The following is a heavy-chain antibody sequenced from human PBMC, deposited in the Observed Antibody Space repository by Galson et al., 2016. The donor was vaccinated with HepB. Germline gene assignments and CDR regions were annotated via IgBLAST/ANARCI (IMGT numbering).Heavy chain of an antibody. CDR2: IKQDGREK. D-gene: IGHD1-14*01. CDR3: ARERYSASAYYGMDV. CDR1: GFTFSGYY. V-gene: IGHV3-7*01. Sequence: SLRLSCAASGFTFSGYYMSWVRQAPGKGLEWVANIKQDGREKYYVDSVTGRFTISRDSAKNSLYLQMNSLRVEDTAVYYCARERYSASAYYGMDVWGQGTTVTVSS. J-gene: IGHJ6*02.